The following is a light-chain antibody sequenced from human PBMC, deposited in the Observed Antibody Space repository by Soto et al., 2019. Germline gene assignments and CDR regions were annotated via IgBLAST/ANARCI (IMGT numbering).Light chain of an antibody. CDR3: QQRHMWPIT. CDR2: DSS. V-gene: IGKV3-15*01. CDR1: QGIGST. J-gene: IGKJ5*01. Sequence: EIVLTQSPAALSVSPGERVTLSCRASQGIGSTLAWYQQKPGQTPRLLIYDSSTRAIGIPTRFSGSRSGTEFTLTINGLQSEDFAVYYCQQRHMWPITFGQGTRLEIK.